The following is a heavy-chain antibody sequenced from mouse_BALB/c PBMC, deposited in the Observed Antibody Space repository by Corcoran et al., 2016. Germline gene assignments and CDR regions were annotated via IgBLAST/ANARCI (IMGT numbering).Heavy chain of an antibody. CDR2: IDPANGNT. Sequence: EAQLQQSGAELVKPGASVKLSCTASGFNIKDTYMHWVKQRPEQGLEWIGRIDPANGNTKYDPKFQGKATITADTSSNTAYLQLSSLTSEDTAVYYCARRGNLWYFDVWGAGTTVTVSS. CDR1: GFNIKDTY. CDR3: ARRGNLWYFDV. V-gene: IGHV14-3*02. D-gene: IGHD2-1*01. J-gene: IGHJ1*01.